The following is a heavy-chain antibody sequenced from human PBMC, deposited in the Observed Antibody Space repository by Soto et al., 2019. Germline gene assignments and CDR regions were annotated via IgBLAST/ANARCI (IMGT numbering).Heavy chain of an antibody. CDR1: GGSFSGYY. CDR3: ARGRAMPHFDY. Sequence: SETLSLTCAVYGGSFSGYYWSWLRQPPGKGLEWIGEINHSGSTNYNPSLKSRVTISVDTSKNQFSLKLSSVTAADTAVYYCARGRAMPHFDYWGQGTLVTVSS. D-gene: IGHD2-2*01. CDR2: INHSGST. V-gene: IGHV4-34*01. J-gene: IGHJ4*02.